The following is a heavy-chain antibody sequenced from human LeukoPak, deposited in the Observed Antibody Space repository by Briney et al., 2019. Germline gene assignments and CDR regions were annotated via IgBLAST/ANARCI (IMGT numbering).Heavy chain of an antibody. CDR3: ARPFLVGAHDAFDI. V-gene: IGHV4-59*08. CDR2: IYYSGST. D-gene: IGHD1-26*01. J-gene: IGHJ3*02. Sequence: PSETLSLTCTVSGGSISSYYWSWIRQPPGKGLEWIGYIYYSGSTNYNPSLKSRVTISVDTSKNRFSLKLSSVTAADTAVYYCARPFLVGAHDAFDIWGQGTMVTVSS. CDR1: GGSISSYY.